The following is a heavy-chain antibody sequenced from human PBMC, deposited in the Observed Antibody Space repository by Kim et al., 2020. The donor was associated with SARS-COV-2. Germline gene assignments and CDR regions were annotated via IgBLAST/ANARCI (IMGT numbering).Heavy chain of an antibody. CDR1: GGSISSSSYY. J-gene: IGHJ4*02. V-gene: IGHV4-39*01. CDR2: IYYSGST. D-gene: IGHD6-13*01. CDR3: ASGYSSSWMYYFDY. Sequence: SETLSLTCTVSGGSISSSSYYWGWIRQPPGKGLEWIGSIYYSGSTYYNPSLKSRVTISVDTSKNQFSLKLSSVTAADTAVYYCASGYSSSWMYYFDYWGQGTLVTVSS.